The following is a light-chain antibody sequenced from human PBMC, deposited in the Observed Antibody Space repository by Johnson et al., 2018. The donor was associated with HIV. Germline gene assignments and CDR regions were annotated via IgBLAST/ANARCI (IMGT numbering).Light chain of an antibody. Sequence: QSVLTQPPSVSAAPGQKVTISCSGSSSNIGNNYVSWYQQLPGTAPKLLIYENNKRPSGIPARFSGSKSVTSATLGITGLLTGDEADYYCGTWNSSLSAYVFGTGTKVTVL. CDR3: GTWNSSLSAYV. J-gene: IGLJ1*01. CDR2: ENN. CDR1: SSNIGNNY. V-gene: IGLV1-51*02.